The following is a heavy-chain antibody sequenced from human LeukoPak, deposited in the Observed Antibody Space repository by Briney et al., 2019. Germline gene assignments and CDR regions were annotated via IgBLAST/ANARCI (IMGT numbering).Heavy chain of an antibody. J-gene: IGHJ1*01. D-gene: IGHD2-2*02. CDR3: ARGLGYCTTTSCYNEH. V-gene: IGHV3-21*01. CDR1: GFTFSSYW. CDR2: ISSSSSYI. Sequence: GGSLRLSCAASGFTFSSYWMSWVRQAPGKGLELVSSISSSSSYIYYADSVKGRFTISRDNAKNSLYLQMNSLRVEDTAVYYCARGLGYCTTTSCYNEHWGQGTQVTVSS.